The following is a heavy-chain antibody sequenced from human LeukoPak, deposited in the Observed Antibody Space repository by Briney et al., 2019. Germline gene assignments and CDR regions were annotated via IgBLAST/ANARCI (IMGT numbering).Heavy chain of an antibody. D-gene: IGHD5-18*01. J-gene: IGHJ4*02. CDR1: GFTFSSHW. Sequence: GGSLRLSCAASGFTFSSHWMSWVRQAPGKGLEWMANIKQDGSEKYYVDSVKGRFAISRDNAKNSLYLQMNSLRAEDTAVYYCASGPYSYGYSTGYWGQGTLVTVSS. CDR3: ASGPYSYGYSTGY. V-gene: IGHV3-7*01. CDR2: IKQDGSEK.